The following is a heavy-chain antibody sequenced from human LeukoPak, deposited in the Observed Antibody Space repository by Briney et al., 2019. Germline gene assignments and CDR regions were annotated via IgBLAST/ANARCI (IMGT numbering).Heavy chain of an antibody. J-gene: IGHJ2*01. V-gene: IGHV3-64*01. CDR2: ISGNGGNT. Sequence: QPGGSLRLSCSASGFTFSNYPMHWVRQAPGKGLEYVSGISGNGGNTYYANSVKGRFTISRDNSKHTLYLQMGNLRAEDMAVYYCARSKRWLEHYWYFDLWGRGTLVTVSS. CDR3: ARSKRWLEHYWYFDL. D-gene: IGHD5-24*01. CDR1: GFTFSNYP.